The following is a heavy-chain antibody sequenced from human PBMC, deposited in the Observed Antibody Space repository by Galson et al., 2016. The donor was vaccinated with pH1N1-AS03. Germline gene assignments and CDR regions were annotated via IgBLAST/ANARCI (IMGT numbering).Heavy chain of an antibody. CDR1: GFTFSIYA. Sequence: SLRLSCAASGFTFSIYAMHWVRQAPGKGLEWVSGVGGVDGSLWYAEYVKGRFTVSRHNSKGTLDLQMNSLRADDTAVYYCARGSGSPHWFDPWGQGTLVTVSS. J-gene: IGHJ5*02. D-gene: IGHD3-3*01. CDR3: ARGSGSPHWFDP. V-gene: IGHV3-23*01. CDR2: VGGVDGSL.